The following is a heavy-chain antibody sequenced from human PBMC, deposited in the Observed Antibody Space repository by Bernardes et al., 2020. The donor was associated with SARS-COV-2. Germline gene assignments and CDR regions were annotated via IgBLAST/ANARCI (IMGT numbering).Heavy chain of an antibody. D-gene: IGHD2-15*01. J-gene: IGHJ6*02. CDR3: AKVAGYCSGGSCYLTKYYYYGMDV. CDR2: ISGSGGST. Sequence: GGSLRLSCAASGFTFSSYAMSWVRQAPGKGLELVSSISGSGGSTYYADSVKGRFTISRDNSKNTLYLQMNSLRAEDTAVYYCAKVAGYCSGGSCYLTKYYYYGMDVWGQGTTVTVSS. CDR1: GFTFSSYA. V-gene: IGHV3-23*01.